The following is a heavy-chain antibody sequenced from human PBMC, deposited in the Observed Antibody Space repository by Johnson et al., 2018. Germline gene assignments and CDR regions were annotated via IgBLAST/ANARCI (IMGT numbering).Heavy chain of an antibody. D-gene: IGHD3-22*01. J-gene: IGHJ3*02. V-gene: IGHV3-30*03. CDR1: GFTFSGFG. CDR2: ISYDGSNK. Sequence: QVQLVESGGGLVKPGGSLRLSCAASGFTFSGFGMHWVRQAPGKGLEWLALISYDGSNKYYADSVKGRLTISRESSKNTLKLQMSSLRAEDRAVYYCSRQYYYDSSGYYYGAFDIWGQGTMVTVSS. CDR3: SRQYYYDSSGYYYGAFDI.